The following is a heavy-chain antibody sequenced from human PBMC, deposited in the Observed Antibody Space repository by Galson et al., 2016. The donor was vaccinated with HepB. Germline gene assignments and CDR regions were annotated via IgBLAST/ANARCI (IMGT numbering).Heavy chain of an antibody. V-gene: IGHV3-23*01. J-gene: IGHJ2*01. CDR1: GFTFSSYG. CDR2: ISGSGGST. D-gene: IGHD6-13*01. Sequence: SLRLSCAASGFTFSSYGMSWVRQAPGKGLEWVSSISGSGGSTYYADSLKGRFTVSRDYSKNTMYLQVNSLRAEDTAVYYCARRGSKEKGYFDLWGRGTLVTVSS. CDR3: ARRGSKEKGYFDL.